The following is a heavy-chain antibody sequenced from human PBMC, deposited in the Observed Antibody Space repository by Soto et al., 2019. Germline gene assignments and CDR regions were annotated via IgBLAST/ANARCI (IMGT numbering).Heavy chain of an antibody. Sequence: GGSLRLSCAASGFTFSSYSMNWVRQAPGKGLEWVSYISSSSTIYYADSVKGRFTISRDNAKSSLYLQMNSLRDEDTAVYYCARVRGFYSGSERGGLGIDVWGQGTTVTVSS. CDR2: ISSSSTI. J-gene: IGHJ6*02. CDR3: ARVRGFYSGSERGGLGIDV. CDR1: GFTFSSYS. D-gene: IGHD1-26*01. V-gene: IGHV3-48*02.